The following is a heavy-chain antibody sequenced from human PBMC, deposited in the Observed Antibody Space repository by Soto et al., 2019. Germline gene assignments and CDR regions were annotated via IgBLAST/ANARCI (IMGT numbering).Heavy chain of an antibody. CDR2: INPILSMA. V-gene: IGHV1-69*02. J-gene: IGHJ4*02. CDR1: GDTFSFYT. CDR3: ATSYGSGYRAFDS. D-gene: IGHD3-10*01. Sequence: QVQLVQSGAEVKKPGSSVKVSCKASGDTFSFYTINWVRQSPGLGLEWVGRINPILSMANYAQKFQGRVTMTADKSTHTAYMELRSVRCEDTAMYFCATSYGSGYRAFDSWGQGALVTVSS.